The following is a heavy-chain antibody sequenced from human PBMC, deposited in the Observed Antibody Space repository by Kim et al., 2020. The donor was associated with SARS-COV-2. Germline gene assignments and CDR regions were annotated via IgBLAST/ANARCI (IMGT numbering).Heavy chain of an antibody. CDR3: ARYGPGGHPAYYVDY. Sequence: ASVKVSCRASGYTFTDSYIHWVRQAPGQGLEWMGWINPNGGDTNYVRKLQDRVTMTRDTSINTASLELNSLDSGDTAVYYFARYGPGGHPAYYVDYWVQG. CDR1: GYTFTDSY. D-gene: IGHD3-10*01. V-gene: IGHV1-2*02. J-gene: IGHJ4*02. CDR2: INPNGGDT.